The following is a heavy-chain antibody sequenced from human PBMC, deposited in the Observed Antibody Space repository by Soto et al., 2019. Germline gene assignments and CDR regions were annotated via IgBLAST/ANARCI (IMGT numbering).Heavy chain of an antibody. CDR1: GFTFSSYS. CDR3: AGSGSGWSDY. V-gene: IGHV3-21*01. J-gene: IGHJ4*02. Sequence: EVQLVESGGGLVKPGGSLRLSCAASGFTFSSYSMNWVRQAPGKGLEWVSSISSSSSYIYYADSVKGRFTISRDNAKNSMYLQMNGLRAEDPAVYYCAGSGSGWSDYWGQGTLVTVSS. CDR2: ISSSSSYI. D-gene: IGHD6-19*01.